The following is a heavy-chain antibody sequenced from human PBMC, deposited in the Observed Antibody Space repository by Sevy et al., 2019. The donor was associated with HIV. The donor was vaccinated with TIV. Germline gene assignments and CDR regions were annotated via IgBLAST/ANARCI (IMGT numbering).Heavy chain of an antibody. CDR3: ARGDTVLPTGGFDL. Sequence: SETLSLTCTVSGDSITNGDYYWTWIRQHPGKGLEWIGCIYYTGSTYYNPSLESRLTMSIDTSKNQFSLRLTSVTAADTAIYYCARGDTVLPTGGFDLWGRGTLVTVSS. CDR2: IYYTGST. CDR1: GDSITNGDYY. V-gene: IGHV4-31*03. D-gene: IGHD2-8*02. J-gene: IGHJ2*01.